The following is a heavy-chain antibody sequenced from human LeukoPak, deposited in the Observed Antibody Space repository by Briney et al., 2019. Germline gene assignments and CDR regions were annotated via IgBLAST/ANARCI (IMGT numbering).Heavy chain of an antibody. Sequence: ASVKVSCKASGYTFTSYGISWVRQAPGQGLEWVGWISAYNGNTNFAQKLQGRVTMTTDTSTSTAYMELRSLRSEDTAVYYCAREAITIFGVVRTQTTYGPHRFDPWGQGTLVTVSS. CDR2: ISAYNGNT. J-gene: IGHJ5*02. CDR1: GYTFTSYG. V-gene: IGHV1-18*01. CDR3: AREAITIFGVVRTQTTYGPHRFDP. D-gene: IGHD3-3*01.